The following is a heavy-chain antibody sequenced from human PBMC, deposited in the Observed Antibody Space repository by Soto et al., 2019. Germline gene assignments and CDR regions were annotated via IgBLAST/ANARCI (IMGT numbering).Heavy chain of an antibody. V-gene: IGHV4-39*01. CDR3: ARYSPSSSGSYYLNYYYYGMDV. Sequence: SETLSLTCTVSGGSIGSSSFYWGWIRQPPGKGLEWIGSIYYSGSTYYSPSLQSRVTISADTSKNQFSLKLTSVTAADTAVYYCARYSPSSSGSYYLNYYYYGMDVWGQGTTVTVSS. CDR1: GGSIGSSSFY. J-gene: IGHJ6*02. CDR2: IYYSGST. D-gene: IGHD1-26*01.